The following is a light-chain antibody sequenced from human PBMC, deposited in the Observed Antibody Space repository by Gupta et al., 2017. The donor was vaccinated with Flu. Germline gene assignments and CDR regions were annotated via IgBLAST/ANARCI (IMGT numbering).Light chain of an antibody. CDR1: QSVSSH. CDR2: DTS. CDR3: QQYNSWPFT. J-gene: IGKJ3*01. Sequence: EKVLTQSPAALSVSPGERATVSCRASQSVSSHLAWYQQKPGPAPSLLIYDTSTRATGIPARFSGSGSGTEFTLTISSLQSEDFAVYYCQQYNSWPFTFGPGTKVEIK. V-gene: IGKV3-15*01.